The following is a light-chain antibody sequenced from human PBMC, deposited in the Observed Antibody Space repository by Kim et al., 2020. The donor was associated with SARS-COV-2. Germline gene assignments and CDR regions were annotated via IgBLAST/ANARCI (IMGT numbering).Light chain of an antibody. V-gene: IGKV3-20*01. CDR1: QSVSSSY. CDR2: GAS. CDR3: QQYGSSSIT. Sequence: SPGERATLSCRASQSVSSSYLAWYQQKPCQAPRLLIYGASSRATGIPDRFSGSGSGTDFTLTISRLEPEDFAVYYCQQYGSSSITFGQGTRLEIK. J-gene: IGKJ5*01.